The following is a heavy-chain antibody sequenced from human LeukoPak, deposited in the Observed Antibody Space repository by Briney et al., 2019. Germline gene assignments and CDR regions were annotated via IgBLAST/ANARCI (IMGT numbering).Heavy chain of an antibody. D-gene: IGHD6-6*01. J-gene: IGHJ4*02. V-gene: IGHV3-30*02. Sequence: QPGGSLRLSCAASRFTFSSYGMHWVRQAPGKGLEWVAFIRYDGSNKYYADSVKGRFTISRDNSKTTLYLQMNSLRAEDTAVYYCAKDQRRAARPSDYWGQGTLVTVSS. CDR1: RFTFSSYG. CDR2: IRYDGSNK. CDR3: AKDQRRAARPSDY.